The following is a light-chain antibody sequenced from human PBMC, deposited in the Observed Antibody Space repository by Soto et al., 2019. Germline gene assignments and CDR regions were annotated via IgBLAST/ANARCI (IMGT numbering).Light chain of an antibody. J-gene: IGKJ1*01. CDR2: AAS. CDR1: QGIRSD. V-gene: IGKV1-17*01. Sequence: DIQMTQSPSSLSASVGDRVTITCRASQGIRSDLGWYQQKPGKAPKRLIYAASSLQSGVPSRFSGSGSGTEFTLTISSMQPEDVATYYCLQHNSYPRWTFGQGTKVEIK. CDR3: LQHNSYPRWT.